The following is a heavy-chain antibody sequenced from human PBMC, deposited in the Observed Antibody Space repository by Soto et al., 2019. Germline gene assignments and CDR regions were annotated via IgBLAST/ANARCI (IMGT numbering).Heavy chain of an antibody. CDR3: AKAGKRGIMTTGTSSFAPWAHYGMDV. V-gene: IGHV1-69*13. CDR1: GRTFSSYA. CDR2: IIPIFGTA. D-gene: IGHD4-4*01. J-gene: IGHJ6*02. Sequence: SVKVSCKASGRTFSSYAISWVRQAPGQGLEWMGGIIPIFGTANYAQKFQGRVTITADASTSTAYMELSSLRSEDTALYYCAKAGKRGIMTTGTSSFAPWAHYGMDVWGQGTTVTVSS.